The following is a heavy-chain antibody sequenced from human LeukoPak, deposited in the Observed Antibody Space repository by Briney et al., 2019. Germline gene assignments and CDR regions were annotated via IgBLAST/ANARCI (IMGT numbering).Heavy chain of an antibody. CDR3: ARDPTPIAAARFFDY. D-gene: IGHD6-13*01. CDR2: IIPIFGTA. V-gene: IGHV1-69*13. Sequence: GASVKVSCKASGGTFNSYAISWVRQAPGQGLEWMGGIIPIFGTANYAQKFQGRVTITADESTSTAYMELSSLRSEDTAVYYCARDPTPIAAARFFDYWGQGTLVTVSS. CDR1: GGTFNSYA. J-gene: IGHJ4*02.